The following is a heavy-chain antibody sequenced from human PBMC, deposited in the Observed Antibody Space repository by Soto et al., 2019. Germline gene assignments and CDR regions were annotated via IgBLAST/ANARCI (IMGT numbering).Heavy chain of an antibody. CDR1: GFTFSSYW. V-gene: IGHV3-74*01. CDR2: TNSDGSST. D-gene: IGHD4-17*01. CDR3: ARGTDYGDYVEDWFDP. J-gene: IGHJ5*02. Sequence: EVQLVESGGGLVQPGGSLRLSCAASGFTFSSYWMHWVRQAPGKGLVWVSRTNSDGSSTSYADSVKGRFTISRDNAKNTLYLQMNSLRAEDTAVYYCARGTDYGDYVEDWFDPWGQGTLVTVSS.